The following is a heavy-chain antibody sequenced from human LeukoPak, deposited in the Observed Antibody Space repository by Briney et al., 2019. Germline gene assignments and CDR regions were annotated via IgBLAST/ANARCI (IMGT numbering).Heavy chain of an antibody. J-gene: IGHJ2*01. V-gene: IGHV3-23*01. CDR1: GFTFSSYA. CDR2: ISGSGGST. CDR3: AKAPASYWYFDL. Sequence: GGSLRLSCAASGFTFSSYAMSWVHQAPGKGLEWVSAISGSGGSTYYADSVKGRFTISRDNSKNTLYLQMNSLRAEDTAVYYCAKAPASYWYFDLWGRGTLVTVSS.